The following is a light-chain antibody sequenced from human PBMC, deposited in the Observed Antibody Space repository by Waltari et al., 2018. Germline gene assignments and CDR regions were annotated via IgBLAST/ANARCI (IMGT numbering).Light chain of an antibody. J-gene: IGLJ2*01. Sequence: QSVLTQPPSVSGAPGQRVPIPCTGSWSNIGPGIDVHWYQQLPGKAPPLLVYGVNTRPPGVPDRFFGSKSGTSASLAIPGLQPEDEADYYCQSYDTSLGVVFGGGTKLTVL. CDR1: WSNIGPGID. CDR2: GVN. CDR3: QSYDTSLGVV. V-gene: IGLV1-40*01.